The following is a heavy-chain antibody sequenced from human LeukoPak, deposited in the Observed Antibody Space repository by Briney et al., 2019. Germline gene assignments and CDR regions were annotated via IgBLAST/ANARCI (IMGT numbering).Heavy chain of an antibody. CDR2: IIPIFGTA. CDR1: GGTFSSYA. Sequence: GASVKVPCKASGGTFSSYAISWVRQAPGQGLEWMGRIIPIFGTANYAQKFQGRVTITTDESTSTAYMELSSLRSEDTAVYYCARDRRGRGYSYGFGNWFDPWGQGTLVTVSS. J-gene: IGHJ5*02. D-gene: IGHD5-18*01. CDR3: ARDRRGRGYSYGFGNWFDP. V-gene: IGHV1-69*05.